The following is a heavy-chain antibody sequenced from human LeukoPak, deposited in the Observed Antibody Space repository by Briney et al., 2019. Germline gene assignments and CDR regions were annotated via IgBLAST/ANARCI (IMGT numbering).Heavy chain of an antibody. CDR3: ARGYCSSASCAPGDY. D-gene: IGHD2-2*01. CDR2: ISSDGSIK. V-gene: IGHV3-33*03. J-gene: IGHJ4*02. CDR1: GFTLSDYG. Sequence: GGSLRLSCAVSGFTLSDYGIHWVRQAPGKGLEWVTIISSDGSIKYADSVKGRFTVSRDSSKNTVYLQMNSLRAEDTAVYYCARGYCSSASCAPGDYWGQGTLVTVSS.